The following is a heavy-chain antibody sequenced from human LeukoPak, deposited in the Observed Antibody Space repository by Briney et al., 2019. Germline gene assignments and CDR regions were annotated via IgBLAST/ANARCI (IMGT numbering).Heavy chain of an antibody. V-gene: IGHV1-2*02. J-gene: IGHJ3*02. Sequence: ASVKVSCRASGYTFTGHFLHWVRQAPGQGLEWMAWIDPNNGDTHYAQNFQGRITVTRDTSISTVYMELSRLTSDDTAVYYCASCGGDCFLAGDAFDIWGQGTMVTVSS. D-gene: IGHD2-21*02. CDR1: GYTFTGHF. CDR2: IDPNNGDT. CDR3: ASCGGDCFLAGDAFDI.